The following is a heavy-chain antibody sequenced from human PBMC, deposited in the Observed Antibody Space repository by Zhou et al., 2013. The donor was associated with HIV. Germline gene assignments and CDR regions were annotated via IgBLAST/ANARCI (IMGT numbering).Heavy chain of an antibody. D-gene: IGHD1-26*01. CDR3: ARDMGGTVGTSDT. CDR2: INPNSGGT. CDR1: GYTFTDYY. Sequence: QVQLVQSGAEVKKPGASVKVSCKPSGYTFTDYYMHWVRQAPGQGLEWMGWINPNSGGTNYAQKFQGRVTMTRDTSISTAYMELRQLRSDDTAVYYCARDMGGTVGTSDTWGQGNPGHRLL. J-gene: IGHJ5*02. V-gene: IGHV1-2*02.